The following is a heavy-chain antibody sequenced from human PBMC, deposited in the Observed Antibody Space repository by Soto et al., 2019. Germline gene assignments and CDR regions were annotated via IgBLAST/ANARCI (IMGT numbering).Heavy chain of an antibody. J-gene: IGHJ4*02. Sequence: EVQLVESGGGLVQPGGSLRLSCSVSGFTFNSAWMSWVRQAPGKGLEWVVNINQDGNEKFYVDSVMGRFTISRDNAKNSLFLQMNSLRVEDTAVYYCASTPVAGRYFDYWGRGTLVTVSS. CDR2: INQDGNEK. V-gene: IGHV3-7*01. CDR1: GFTFNSAW. CDR3: ASTPVAGRYFDY. D-gene: IGHD6-6*01.